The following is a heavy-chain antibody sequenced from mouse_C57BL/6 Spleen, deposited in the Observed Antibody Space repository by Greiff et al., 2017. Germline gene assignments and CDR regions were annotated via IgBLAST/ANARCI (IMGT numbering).Heavy chain of an antibody. Sequence: QVQLQQPGAELVMPGASVKLSCKASGYTFTSYWMHWVKQRPGQGLEWIGEIDPSDSYTNYNQKFKGKSTLTVDKSSSTAYMQLSSLTSEDSAVYYCAREYSNYDAMDYWGQGTSVTVSS. V-gene: IGHV1-69*01. CDR3: AREYSNYDAMDY. CDR2: IDPSDSYT. CDR1: GYTFTSYW. J-gene: IGHJ4*01. D-gene: IGHD2-5*01.